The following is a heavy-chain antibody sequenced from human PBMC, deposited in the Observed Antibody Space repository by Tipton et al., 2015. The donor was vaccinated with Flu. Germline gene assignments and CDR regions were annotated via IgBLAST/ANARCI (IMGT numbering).Heavy chain of an antibody. J-gene: IGHJ5*02. V-gene: IGHV4-59*01. CDR3: ARGENDGAASSWFDP. CDR1: GGSISSYY. Sequence: LSCTVSGGSISSYYWSWIRQPPGKGLGWIGYIYYSGSTNYNPSLKSRVTISVDTSKNQFSLKLSSVTAADTAVYYCARGENDGAASSWFDPWGQGTLVTVSS. D-gene: IGHD6-13*01. CDR2: IYYSGST.